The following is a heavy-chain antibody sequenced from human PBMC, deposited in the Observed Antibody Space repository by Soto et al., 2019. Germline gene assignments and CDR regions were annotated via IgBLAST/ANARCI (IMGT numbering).Heavy chain of an antibody. CDR1: GDTFDIYG. D-gene: IGHD3-22*01. J-gene: IGHJ4*02. V-gene: IGHV1-69*06. CDR2: IIPIFETA. CDR3: ARGGIHFADSSGHAFDS. Sequence: QVELVQSGAEVKTPGASVKVSCKASGDTFDIYGFNWVRQAPGEGLEWMGVIIPIFETADYAQKFQARVSITADNSTSTAYMELGSLTSEDTAVYYCARGGIHFADSSGHAFDSWGQGTLISVTS.